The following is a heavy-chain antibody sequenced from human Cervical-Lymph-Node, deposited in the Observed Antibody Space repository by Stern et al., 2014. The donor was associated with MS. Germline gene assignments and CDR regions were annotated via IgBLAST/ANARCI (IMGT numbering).Heavy chain of an antibody. CDR2: INPYNGDT. CDR3: ATGGAYYIDY. J-gene: IGHJ4*02. Sequence: DQLVESGAEVKKPGASVKVSCKASGYTFTSYGISWVRQAPGQGLEWMGWINPYNGDTKYIQKFQGRVTMTTDTSTSAAYMELRSLGSDDTAVYYCATGGAYYIDYWGQGALVTVSS. V-gene: IGHV1-18*01. CDR1: GYTFTSYG.